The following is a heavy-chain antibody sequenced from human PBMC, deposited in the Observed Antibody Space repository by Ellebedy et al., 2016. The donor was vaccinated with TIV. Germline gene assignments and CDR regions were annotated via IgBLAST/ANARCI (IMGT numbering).Heavy chain of an antibody. CDR2: ISSSSSTI. CDR1: GFTFSSYA. J-gene: IGHJ1*01. Sequence: GGSLRLSXAASGFTFSSYAMNWVRQAPGKGLEWVSYISSSSSTIHYGDSVRGRFTISRDNAKNSLYLEMNSLRADDTAAYYCAEGQLGWGQGTLVTVSS. D-gene: IGHD7-27*01. CDR3: AEGQLG. V-gene: IGHV3-48*01.